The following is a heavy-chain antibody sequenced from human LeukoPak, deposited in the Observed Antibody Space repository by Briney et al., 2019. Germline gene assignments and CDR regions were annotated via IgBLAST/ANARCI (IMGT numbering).Heavy chain of an antibody. V-gene: IGHV1-69*05. Sequence: SVKVSCKASGGTFSSYAISWVRQAPGQGLEWMGGIIPIFGTANYAQKLQGRVIMTTDTSTSTAYMELRNLGSDDTAVYYCARDRGYGFDPWGQGTLVTVSS. D-gene: IGHD3-22*01. CDR2: IIPIFGTA. CDR1: GGTFSSYA. J-gene: IGHJ5*02. CDR3: ARDRGYGFDP.